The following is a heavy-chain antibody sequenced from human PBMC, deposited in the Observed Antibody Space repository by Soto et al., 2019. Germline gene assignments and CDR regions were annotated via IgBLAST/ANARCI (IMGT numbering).Heavy chain of an antibody. Sequence: EVQLLESGGGLVQPGGSLRLSCAASGFTFSRSDMSWVRQAPGKGLEWVSAINGGRTFYGDSVEGRFTVSRDDSEDTLYLQMNSLRVDDTAIYYCATHGWDLWGQGTLVTVSS. CDR2: INGGRT. V-gene: IGHV3-23*01. CDR3: ATHGWDL. J-gene: IGHJ5*02. D-gene: IGHD6-19*01. CDR1: GFTFSRSD.